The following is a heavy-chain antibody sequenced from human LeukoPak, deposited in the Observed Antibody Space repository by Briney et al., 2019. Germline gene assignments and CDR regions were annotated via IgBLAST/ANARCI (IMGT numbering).Heavy chain of an antibody. D-gene: IGHD6-19*01. Sequence: ASVKVSCKASGYTFTKYGITWVRQAPGQGLEWMGWISTYNGNTNYAQKLQGRVTMTTDTSTSTAYMELRSLISDDAAVYYCARDTAVAAFDYWGQGTLVTVSS. CDR1: GYTFTKYG. V-gene: IGHV1-18*01. CDR2: ISTYNGNT. CDR3: ARDTAVAAFDY. J-gene: IGHJ4*02.